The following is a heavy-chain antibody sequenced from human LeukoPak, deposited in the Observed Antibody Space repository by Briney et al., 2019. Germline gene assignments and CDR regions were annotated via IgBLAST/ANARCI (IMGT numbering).Heavy chain of an antibody. V-gene: IGHV4-61*02. CDR3: ASSSGDY. CDR2: IYTSGST. J-gene: IGHJ4*02. D-gene: IGHD6-6*01. Sequence: SETLSLTCTVSGGSISSGSYYWSWIRQPAGKGLEWIGRIYTSGSTNYNPSLKSRVTISVDTSKNQFSLKLSSVTAADTAVYYCASSSGDYWGQGTLVTVSS. CDR1: GGSISSGSYY.